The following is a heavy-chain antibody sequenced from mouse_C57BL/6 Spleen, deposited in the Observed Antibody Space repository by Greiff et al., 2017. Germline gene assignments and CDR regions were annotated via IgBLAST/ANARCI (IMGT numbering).Heavy chain of an antibody. CDR3: TRSDYYGSSYLWYFDV. Sequence: VQLQESGAELVRPGASVTLSCKASGYTFTDYEMHWVKQTPVHGLEWIGAIDPETGGTAYNQKFKGKAILTADKSSSTAYMELRSLTSEDSAVYYCTRSDYYGSSYLWYFDVWGTGTTVTVSS. D-gene: IGHD1-1*01. CDR2: IDPETGGT. CDR1: GYTFTDYE. J-gene: IGHJ1*03. V-gene: IGHV1-15*01.